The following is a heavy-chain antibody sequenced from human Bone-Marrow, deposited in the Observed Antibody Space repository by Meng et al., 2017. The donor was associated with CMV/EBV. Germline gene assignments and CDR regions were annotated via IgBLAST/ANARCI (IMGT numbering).Heavy chain of an antibody. V-gene: IGHV3-74*01. Sequence: GGSLRLSCAASGFTFSSYWMHWGRQAPGKGLVWVSRINSDGSSTSYADSVKGRFTISRDNAKNTLYLQMNSLRAEDTAVYYCARKMRQFWSGGGGMDVWGQGTTVTVSS. CDR3: ARKMRQFWSGGGGMDV. CDR1: GFTFSSYW. CDR2: INSDGSST. J-gene: IGHJ6*02. D-gene: IGHD3-3*01.